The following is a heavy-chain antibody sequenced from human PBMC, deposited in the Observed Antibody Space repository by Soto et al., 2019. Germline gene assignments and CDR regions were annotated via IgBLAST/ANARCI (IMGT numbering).Heavy chain of an antibody. CDR3: ARAGHYYDRSGYAN. J-gene: IGHJ4*02. D-gene: IGHD3-22*01. CDR2: ISAYNGNT. Sequence: QVELVQSGAEVKKPGTSMKVSCKASGYTFVTSVISWIRQAPGPGLEWMGWISAYNGNTNYEQKLQDRVTMTTDTSTNTAYLELRSLRSDDTAVYYCARAGHYYDRSGYANWGQGTLVTFSS. CDR1: GYTFVTSV. V-gene: IGHV1-18*01.